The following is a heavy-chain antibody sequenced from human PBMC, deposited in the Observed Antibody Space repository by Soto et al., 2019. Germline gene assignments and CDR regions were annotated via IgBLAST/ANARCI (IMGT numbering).Heavy chain of an antibody. D-gene: IGHD1-7*01. V-gene: IGHV4-59*01. CDR1: GGSISPYY. CDR3: ARRYGTTFDY. CDR2: IYYGGTT. J-gene: IGHJ4*02. Sequence: SETLFLTCTVSGGSISPYYWTWVRQPPGKGLEWIGYIYYGGTTSYNPSLKSRVTISVDTSKNQFSLKLSSVTAADTAVYYCARRYGTTFDYWGQGTLVTVSS.